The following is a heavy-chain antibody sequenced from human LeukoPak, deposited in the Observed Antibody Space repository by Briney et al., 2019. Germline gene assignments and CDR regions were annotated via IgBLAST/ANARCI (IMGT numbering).Heavy chain of an antibody. Sequence: SGGSLRLSCAASGFTFSNYWMSWVRQAPGKGLEWVANIKHDGSETHYVASVKGRFTISRDNAKKSPDLQMHSLRAEDTAVYYCARIIEGEQLALDCWGQGTLVTVSS. D-gene: IGHD6-13*01. CDR1: GFTFSNYW. CDR2: IKHDGSET. CDR3: ARIIEGEQLALDC. J-gene: IGHJ4*02. V-gene: IGHV3-7*04.